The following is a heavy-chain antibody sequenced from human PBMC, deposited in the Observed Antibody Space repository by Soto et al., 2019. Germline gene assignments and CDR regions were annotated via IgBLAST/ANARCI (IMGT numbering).Heavy chain of an antibody. CDR1: GYTFTAYG. Sequence: ASVKVSCKASGYTFTAYGVQWGRQAPGQGLQWMGWINVNSGDIKYAQAFQGRVTLTRDTSISTVYMELTRLTPDDTDVYYCASDMDYYYGSGTGNGNGVRGQGPKVTVS. D-gene: IGHD3-10*01. CDR3: ASDMDYYYGSGTGNGNGV. J-gene: IGHJ6*02. V-gene: IGHV1-2*02. CDR2: INVNSGDI.